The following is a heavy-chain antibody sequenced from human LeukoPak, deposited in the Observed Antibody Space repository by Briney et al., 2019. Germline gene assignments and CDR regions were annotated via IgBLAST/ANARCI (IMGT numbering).Heavy chain of an antibody. Sequence: GGSLRLSCAASGFTLSSYAMSWVRQAPGRGLEWVSAISGSGGSTYYADSVKGRFTISRDNSKNTLYLQMNSLRAEDTAVYYCAKDLKPGLGIWGQGTLVTVSS. D-gene: IGHD3-22*01. V-gene: IGHV3-23*01. CDR1: GFTLSSYA. CDR2: ISGSGGST. J-gene: IGHJ4*02. CDR3: AKDLKPGLGI.